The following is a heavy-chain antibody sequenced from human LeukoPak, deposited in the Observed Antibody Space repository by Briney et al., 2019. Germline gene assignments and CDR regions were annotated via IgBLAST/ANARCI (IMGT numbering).Heavy chain of an antibody. CDR2: INHSGST. CDR1: GGSFSGYY. Sequence: SETLSLTCAVYGGSFSGYYWSWIRQPPGKGLEWIGEINHSGSTNYNPSLKSRVTISVDTSKNQFSLKLSSVTAADTAVYYCARGRCSSTSCYDGGDYWGQGTLVTVSS. D-gene: IGHD2-2*01. CDR3: ARGRCSSTSCYDGGDY. J-gene: IGHJ4*02. V-gene: IGHV4-34*01.